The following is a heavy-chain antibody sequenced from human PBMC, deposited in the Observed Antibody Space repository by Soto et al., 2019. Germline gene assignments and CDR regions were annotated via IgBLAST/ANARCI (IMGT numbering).Heavy chain of an antibody. Sequence: PSETLSLTCSVSGGSISSSYWWSLVRQPPGKGLDWIGEIFHSGTTNYNLSLKSRVTISVDTSETQFSLKLTSVTAADTAVYYCARAHGYHFFYGMDVWGRGTTVTVSS. V-gene: IGHV4-4*02. CDR3: ARAHGYHFFYGMDV. CDR2: IFHSGTT. CDR1: GGSISSSYW. J-gene: IGHJ6*02.